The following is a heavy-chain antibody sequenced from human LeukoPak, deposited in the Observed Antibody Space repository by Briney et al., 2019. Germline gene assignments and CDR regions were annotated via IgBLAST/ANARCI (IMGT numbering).Heavy chain of an antibody. V-gene: IGHV1-18*01. D-gene: IGHD6-19*01. J-gene: IGHJ4*02. CDR2: ISAYNGNT. Sequence: ASVKVSCKASGYTFTSYGISWVRQAPGQGLEWMGWISAYNGNTNYAQKLQGRVTMTTDTSTSTAYMELRSLRSDDTAVYHCAKTIAVAGTIDYWGQGTLVTVSS. CDR3: AKTIAVAGTIDY. CDR1: GYTFTSYG.